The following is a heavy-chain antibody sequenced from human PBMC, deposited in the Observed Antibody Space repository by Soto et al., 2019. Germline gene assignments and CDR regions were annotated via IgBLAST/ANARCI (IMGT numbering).Heavy chain of an antibody. CDR1: GDTFIRYA. V-gene: IGHV1-69*01. D-gene: IGHD4-17*01. Sequence: QVQLVQSGAEVKKPGSSVKVSCKASGDTFIRYAISWVRQAPGQGLEWMGGVIPIFATPQYAQKFKGRVTITADESTTTAYMELSSLRSEDTAVYYCARFPLDFGDRYWSFDLWGRGTLVTVSS. J-gene: IGHJ2*01. CDR2: VIPIFATP. CDR3: ARFPLDFGDRYWSFDL.